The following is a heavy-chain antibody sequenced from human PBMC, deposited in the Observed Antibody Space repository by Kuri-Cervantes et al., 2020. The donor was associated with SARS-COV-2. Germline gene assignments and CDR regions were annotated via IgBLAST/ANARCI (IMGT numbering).Heavy chain of an antibody. J-gene: IGHJ4*02. Sequence: GGSLRLSCAASGFTVSSNYMSWVRQAPGKGLEWVSVIYSCGSTYYADSVKGPFTISRDNSKKTLYLQMNSLRAEDTAVYYCAKPGGKRYCSGSSCSTQQDYWGQGTLVTVSS. CDR2: IYSCGST. CDR3: AKPGGKRYCSGSSCSTQQDY. V-gene: IGHV3-53*01. CDR1: GFTVSSNY. D-gene: IGHD2-15*01.